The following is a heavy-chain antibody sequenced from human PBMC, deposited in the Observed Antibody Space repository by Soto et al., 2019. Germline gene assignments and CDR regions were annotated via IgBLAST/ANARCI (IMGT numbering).Heavy chain of an antibody. V-gene: IGHV3-64D*06. CDR2: ISSNWGST. J-gene: IGHJ6*02. CDR1: GFTFSSYA. Sequence: PGGSLRLSCSASGFTFSSYAMHWVRQAPGKGLEYVSAISSNWGSTYYADSVKGRFTISRDNSKNTLYLQMSSLRAEDTAVYYCVKDSYYDSSGYYSYYYYGMDVWGQGTTVTVSS. CDR3: VKDSYYDSSGYYSYYYYGMDV. D-gene: IGHD3-22*01.